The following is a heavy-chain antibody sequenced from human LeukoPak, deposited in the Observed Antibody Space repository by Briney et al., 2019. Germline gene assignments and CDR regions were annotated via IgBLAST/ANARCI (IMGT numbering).Heavy chain of an antibody. CDR2: ISGRGDYT. CDR3: AKTYGSGSYFAFDY. CDR1: GFTFSSYA. V-gene: IGHV3-23*01. Sequence: PGGSLRLSCAASGFTFSSYAMNWVRQAPGKGREWVSSISGRGDYTYYADPVKGLFTISRDNSKNTLYLQMNTLRAEDTAVYYCAKTYGSGSYFAFDYWGQGTLVTVSS. J-gene: IGHJ4*02. D-gene: IGHD3-10*01.